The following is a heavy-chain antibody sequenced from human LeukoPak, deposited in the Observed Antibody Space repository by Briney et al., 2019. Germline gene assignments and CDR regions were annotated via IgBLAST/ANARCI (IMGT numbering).Heavy chain of an antibody. V-gene: IGHV1-18*01. D-gene: IGHD2-2*01. CDR3: ASSAAPLNDAFDI. J-gene: IGHJ3*02. CDR2: ISAYNGNT. CDR1: GYNFNSYG. Sequence: GASVKVSCKASGYNFNSYGISWVRQAPGQGLEWMGWISAYNGNTNYAQKLQGRVTMTTDTSTSTAYMELRSLRSDDTAVYYCASSAAPLNDAFDIWGQGTMVTVSS.